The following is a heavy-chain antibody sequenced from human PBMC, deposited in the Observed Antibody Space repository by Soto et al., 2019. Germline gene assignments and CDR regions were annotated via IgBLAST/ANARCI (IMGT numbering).Heavy chain of an antibody. CDR3: ARPYTKHRSDSDFGY. V-gene: IGHV1-18*01. D-gene: IGHD2-2*02. CDR1: GYTFTSYG. J-gene: IGHJ4*01. Sequence: ASVKVSCKASGYTFTSYGISWVRQAPGQGLEWMGWISAYNGNTNYAQKLQGRVTMTTDTSTSTAYMELRSLRSDDTVVYYCARPYTKHRSDSDFGYWGHGTLVTVSA. CDR2: ISAYNGNT.